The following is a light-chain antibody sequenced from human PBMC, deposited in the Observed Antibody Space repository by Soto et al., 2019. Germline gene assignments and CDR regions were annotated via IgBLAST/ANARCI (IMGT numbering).Light chain of an antibody. CDR2: VAS. V-gene: IGKV3-20*01. CDR1: QSVSSSY. CDR3: QQYEAYPLT. J-gene: IGKJ4*01. Sequence: EIVLTQSPGTLSLSPGERATLSCRASQSVSSSYLAWYQQKPGQAPRLLIYVASSRATGIPDRFSGSGSGTEFTLTISTLQPDDFATYYCQQYEAYPLTFGGGTKVEI.